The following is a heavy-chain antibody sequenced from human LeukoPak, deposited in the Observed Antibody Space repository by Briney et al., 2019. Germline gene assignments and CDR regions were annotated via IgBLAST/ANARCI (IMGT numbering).Heavy chain of an antibody. CDR2: ISSSGSTI. D-gene: IGHD6-19*01. CDR1: GFTFSDYY. J-gene: IGHJ5*02. CDR3: ARGRSYSSGWYGWFDP. Sequence: GGSLRLSYAASGFTFSDYYMSWIRQAPGKGLEWVSYISSSGSTIYYADSVKGRFTISRDNAKNSLYLQMNSLRAEDTAVYYCARGRSYSSGWYGWFDPWGQGTLVTVSS. V-gene: IGHV3-11*01.